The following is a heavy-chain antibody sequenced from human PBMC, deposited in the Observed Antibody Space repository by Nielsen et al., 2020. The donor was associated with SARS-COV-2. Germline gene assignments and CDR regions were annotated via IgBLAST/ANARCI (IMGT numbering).Heavy chain of an antibody. V-gene: IGHV1-18*04. CDR1: GYTFTDHT. J-gene: IGHJ4*02. D-gene: IGHD2-21*02. Sequence: ASVKVSCKPSGYTFTDHTIIWVRQAPGQRLQWMGWNSPYSGDTGYSQILQDRVRITADESTRTAYMELSSLTSEDTAVYYCARATYCGGDCYATDEWGQGTLVTVSS. CDR3: ARATYCGGDCYATDE. CDR2: NSPYSGDT.